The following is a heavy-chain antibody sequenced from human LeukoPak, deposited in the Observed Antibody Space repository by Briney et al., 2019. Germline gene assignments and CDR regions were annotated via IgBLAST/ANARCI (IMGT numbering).Heavy chain of an antibody. D-gene: IGHD3-16*02. CDR3: TRDHAYDYLGGDYRYTLFNHYMDV. J-gene: IGHJ6*03. CDR1: GFNFTRFT. V-gene: IGHV3-21*01. Sequence: GGSLRLSCVAFGFNFTRFTLNWVRQAPGKGPELVPYICRGGNHIKYVDSVKGRFTISRDDAKNSVDLQMSSLRPEDTAVYYCTRDHAYDYLGGDYRYTLFNHYMDVWGKGTTVTVSS. CDR2: ICRGGNHI.